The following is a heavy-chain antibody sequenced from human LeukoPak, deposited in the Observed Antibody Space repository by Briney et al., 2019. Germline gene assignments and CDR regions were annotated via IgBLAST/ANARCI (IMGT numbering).Heavy chain of an antibody. D-gene: IGHD6-13*01. J-gene: IGHJ4*02. CDR1: GYTFTSYG. CDR3: ARSGYSSSWYHLDY. CDR2: ISAYNGNT. Sequence: GASVKVSCKASGYTFTSYGISWVRQAPGQGLEWMGWISAYNGNTHYAQKLQGRITMTTDTSTSTAYMELRSLRSDDTAVYYCARSGYSSSWYHLDYWGQGTLVTVSS. V-gene: IGHV1-18*01.